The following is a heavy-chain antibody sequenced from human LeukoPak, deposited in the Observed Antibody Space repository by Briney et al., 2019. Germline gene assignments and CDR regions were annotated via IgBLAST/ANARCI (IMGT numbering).Heavy chain of an antibody. V-gene: IGHV3-53*01. J-gene: IGHJ4*02. CDR3: ARVGSGWEFDH. D-gene: IGHD6-19*01. CDR2: IYTGGST. CDR1: GFTVSSNY. Sequence: QPGGSLRLSCAASGFTVSSNYMSWVHQAPGKGLEWVSVIYTGGSTYYAGSVKGRFTISRDNSKKTLYLQMNSLRAEDTAVYYCARVGSGWEFDHWGQGTLVTVSS.